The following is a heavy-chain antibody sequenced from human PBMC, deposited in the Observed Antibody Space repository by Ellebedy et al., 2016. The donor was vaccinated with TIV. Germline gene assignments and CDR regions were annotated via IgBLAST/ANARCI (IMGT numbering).Heavy chain of an antibody. Sequence: GESLKISCSASGFIFSNYAMHWVRQAPGKGLEYVAAISSNGGSIFTISRDNSRNTLHLQMRSLRAEDTGVYYCVKEVQYFEPYWELDYWGQGTLVTVSS. CDR2: ISSNGG. CDR1: GFIFSNYA. V-gene: IGHV3-64D*06. J-gene: IGHJ4*02. D-gene: IGHD3-9*01. CDR3: VKEVQYFEPYWELDY.